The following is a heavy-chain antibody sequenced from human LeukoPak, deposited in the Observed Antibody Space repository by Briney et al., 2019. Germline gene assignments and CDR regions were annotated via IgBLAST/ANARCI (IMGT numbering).Heavy chain of an antibody. CDR3: ARHPGDCSSTSCYTGWFDP. Sequence: PSETLSLTCTVSGGSISSSSYYWGWIRQPPGKGLEWIGSIYYSGSTYYNPSLKSRVTISVDTSKNQSSLKLSSVTAADTAVYYCARHPGDCSSTSCYTGWFDPWGQGTLVTVSS. D-gene: IGHD2-2*02. CDR1: GGSISSSSYY. V-gene: IGHV4-39*01. J-gene: IGHJ5*02. CDR2: IYYSGST.